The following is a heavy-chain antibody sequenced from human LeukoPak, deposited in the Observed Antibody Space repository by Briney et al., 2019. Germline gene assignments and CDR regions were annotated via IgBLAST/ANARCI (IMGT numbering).Heavy chain of an antibody. Sequence: PSQTLSLTCTVSGGSISSGDYYWSWIRQPPGKGLEWIGYIYYSGSTYYNPSLKSRVTISVDTSKNQFSLKLSSVTAADTAVYYCARGVRYYDILTGYSYYFDYWGQGTLVTVSS. CDR3: ARGVRYYDILTGYSYYFDY. CDR1: GGSISSGDYY. CDR2: IYYSGST. J-gene: IGHJ4*02. V-gene: IGHV4-30-4*01. D-gene: IGHD3-9*01.